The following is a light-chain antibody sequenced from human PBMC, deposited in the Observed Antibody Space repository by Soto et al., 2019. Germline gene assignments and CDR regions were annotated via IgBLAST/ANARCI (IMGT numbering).Light chain of an antibody. Sequence: QSVLTQPPSVSGAPGQRLTLSCTGNSSNLGAGYDVHWYQQLPGAATKLVIFGNRNRPSGVPERFSGSKSGTSASLAITGLQAEDEADYYCQAYDYSLTASVFGGGTQLTVL. J-gene: IGLJ3*02. CDR1: SSNLGAGYD. CDR3: QAYDYSLTASV. V-gene: IGLV1-40*01. CDR2: GNR.